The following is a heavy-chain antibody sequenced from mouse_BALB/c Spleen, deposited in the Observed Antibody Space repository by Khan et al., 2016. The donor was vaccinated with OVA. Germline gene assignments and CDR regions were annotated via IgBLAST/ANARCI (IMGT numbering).Heavy chain of an antibody. J-gene: IGHJ3*01. D-gene: IGHD2-10*02. CDR1: GFNIKDYY. V-gene: IGHV14-1*02. CDR3: VRLGYGNYWFAY. CDR2: IDPENGDT. Sequence: VQLQRSGAELVRPGALVKLSCKASGFNIKDYYMNWVKQRPEQGLEWIGWIDPENGDTIYDPKFQGKASITADTSSNTAYLHLSSLTSEDTAVYYCVRLGYGNYWFAYWGQGTLVTVSA.